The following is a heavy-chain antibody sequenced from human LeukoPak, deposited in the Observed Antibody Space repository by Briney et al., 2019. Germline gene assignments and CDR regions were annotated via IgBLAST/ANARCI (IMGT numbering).Heavy chain of an antibody. V-gene: IGHV3-7*01. D-gene: IGHD2-21*01. Sequence: GGSLRLSCAASGFTFSSYWMSWVRQAPGKGLEWVANINKDGSDKYYVDSVKGRFTISRDNAKNSLYLQMNSLRAEDTAVYYCARRHCDGDCQIDYWGQGTLVTVSS. CDR3: ARRHCDGDCQIDY. CDR1: GFTFSSYW. CDR2: INKDGSDK. J-gene: IGHJ4*02.